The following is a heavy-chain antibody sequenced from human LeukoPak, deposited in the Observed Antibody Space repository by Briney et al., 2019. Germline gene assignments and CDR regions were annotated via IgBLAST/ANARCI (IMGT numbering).Heavy chain of an antibody. CDR2: IYYSGKT. V-gene: IGHV4-39*01. J-gene: IGHJ6*03. D-gene: IGHD3-10*01. Sequence: SETLSLTCSVSGGSISSSSSSSYYWGWIRQPPGKGLEWIGSIYYSGKTYYNPSLKSRVTISLDTSKNQFSLELSSVTAADTAVYFCARLGSVGYYNYQYMDIWGNGTTVTVSS. CDR3: ARLGSVGYYNYQYMDI. CDR1: GGSISSSSSSSYY.